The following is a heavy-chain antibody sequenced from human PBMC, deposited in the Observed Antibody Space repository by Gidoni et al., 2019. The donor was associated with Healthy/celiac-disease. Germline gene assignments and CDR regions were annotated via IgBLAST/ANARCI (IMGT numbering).Heavy chain of an antibody. J-gene: IGHJ4*02. CDR2: INHSGST. V-gene: IGHV4-34*01. D-gene: IGHD5-18*01. CDR1: GGSFSGYY. Sequence: QVQLQQWGAGLLKPSETLSPTCAVYGGSFSGYYWSWIRQPPGKGLEWIGEINHSGSTNYNPSLKSRVTISVDTSKNQFSLKLSSVTAADTAVYYCARGGRGYSYGTLDYWGQGTLVTVSS. CDR3: ARGGRGYSYGTLDY.